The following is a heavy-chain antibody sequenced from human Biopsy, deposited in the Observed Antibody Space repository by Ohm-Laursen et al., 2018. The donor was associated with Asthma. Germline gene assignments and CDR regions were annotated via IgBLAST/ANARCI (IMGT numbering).Heavy chain of an antibody. V-gene: IGHV4-61*08. D-gene: IGHD2-15*01. J-gene: IGHJ4*02. CDR1: GGSISSGGYY. CDR2: IHYSGST. CDR3: AGFCSGGNCPDH. Sequence: SDTLSLTCNVSGGSISSGGYYWSWIRQHPGKGLEWIGNIHYSGSTYSNPSLKSRVTISVDTSKKQISLRLSSVIAADTAVYYCAGFCSGGNCPDHWGQGTLVTVSS.